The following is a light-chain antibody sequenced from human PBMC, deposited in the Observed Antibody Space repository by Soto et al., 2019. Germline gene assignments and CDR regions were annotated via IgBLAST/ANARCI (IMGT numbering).Light chain of an antibody. CDR2: SNN. J-gene: IGLJ1*01. CDR1: SSNIGSNT. Sequence: QSALTQPPSASGTHGQRVTISCSGSSSNIGSNTVNWYQQLPGTAPKLLIYSNNQRPSGVPDRFSGSKSGTSASLAITGLQAEDEADYYCQSYDSSLSAHVFGTGTKVTVL. V-gene: IGLV1-44*01. CDR3: QSYDSSLSAHV.